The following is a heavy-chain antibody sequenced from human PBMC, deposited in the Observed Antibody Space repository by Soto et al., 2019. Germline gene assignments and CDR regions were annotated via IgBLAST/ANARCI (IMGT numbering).Heavy chain of an antibody. CDR2: ISHRGSP. V-gene: IGHV4-4*02. CDR3: TRDGDYGYSLAY. J-gene: IGHJ4*02. Sequence: QVQLQESGPGLVKPSETLTLTCAVSGASIIKGKWWSWVRQPPGKGLEWIGEISHRGSPNYNPALRSRVTIEVDKSNNQISLKFSVTAADTAMYYCTRDGDYGYSLAYWGQGTLVTVSS. CDR1: GASIIKGKW. D-gene: IGHD2-21*01.